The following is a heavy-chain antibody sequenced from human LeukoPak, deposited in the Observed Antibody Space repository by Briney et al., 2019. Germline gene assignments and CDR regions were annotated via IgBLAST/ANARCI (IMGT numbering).Heavy chain of an antibody. CDR1: GGSLRSSGHW. J-gene: IGHJ4*02. D-gene: IGHD6-19*01. Sequence: SETLSLTCTVTGGSLRSSGHWWVWIRQPPGKGLEWIGSIHYSGKVYYNPSLKSRVTTSVDTSTDQFSLRLSSATAADTAIYYCARQSGDQSSAWYFDAWGQGTLVTVSS. CDR2: IHYSGKV. V-gene: IGHV4-39*01. CDR3: ARQSGDQSSAWYFDA.